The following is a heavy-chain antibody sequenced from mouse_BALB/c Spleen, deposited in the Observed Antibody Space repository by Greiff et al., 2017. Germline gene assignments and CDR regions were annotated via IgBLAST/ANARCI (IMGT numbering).Heavy chain of an antibody. V-gene: IGHV5-6*01. CDR1: GFTFSSYG. D-gene: IGHD1-1*01. CDR3: ARHETTVVATDRYFDY. Sequence: EVKLMESGGDLVKPGGSLKLSCAASGFTFSSYGMSWVRQTPDKRLEWVATISSGGSYTYYPDSVKGRFTISRDNAKNTLYLQMSSLKSEDTAMYYCARHETTVVATDRYFDYWGQGITLTVSS. CDR2: ISSGGSYT. J-gene: IGHJ2*01.